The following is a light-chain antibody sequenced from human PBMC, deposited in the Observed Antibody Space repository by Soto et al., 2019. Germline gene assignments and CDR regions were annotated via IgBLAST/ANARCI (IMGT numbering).Light chain of an antibody. V-gene: IGLV2-11*01. CDR3: CSYAGSYSWV. CDR1: SSDVGAYNY. J-gene: IGLJ3*02. CDR2: DVS. Sequence: QSALTQPRSVSGSPGQSVTISCTGTSSDVGAYNYVSWYQHHPGKAPKVMIYDVSERPSGVPDRFSGSKSDNKASLTISGHPAEDEADYYCCSYAGSYSWVFGGGTKLTVL.